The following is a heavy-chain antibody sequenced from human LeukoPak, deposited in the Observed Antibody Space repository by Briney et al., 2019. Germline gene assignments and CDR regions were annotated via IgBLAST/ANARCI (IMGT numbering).Heavy chain of an antibody. CDR2: IWYDGSEK. V-gene: IGHV3-33*01. CDR1: GFTFSSYG. J-gene: IGHJ4*02. Sequence: PGRSLRLSCAASGFTFSSYGMHWVRQAPGKGLVWLAVIWYDGSEKYCADSVKGRVTTSRDNSKNTLYLQMSSLRVEDTALYYCVRGGCRSTSCYDYWGQGTLVTVSS. D-gene: IGHD2-2*01. CDR3: VRGGCRSTSCYDY.